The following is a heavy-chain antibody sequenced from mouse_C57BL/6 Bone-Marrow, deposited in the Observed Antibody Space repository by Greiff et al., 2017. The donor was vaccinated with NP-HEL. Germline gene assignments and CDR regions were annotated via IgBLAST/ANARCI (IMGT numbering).Heavy chain of an antibody. CDR3: ARHGYRGAMDY. CDR2: ISNLAYSI. Sequence: EVKLMESGGGLVQPGGSLKLSCAASGFTFSDYGMAWVRQAPRKGPEWVAFISNLAYSIYYADTVTGRFTISRENAKNTLYLEMSSLRSEDTAMDYCARHGYRGAMDYWGQGTSVTVSS. D-gene: IGHD2-12*01. V-gene: IGHV5-15*01. CDR1: GFTFSDYG. J-gene: IGHJ4*01.